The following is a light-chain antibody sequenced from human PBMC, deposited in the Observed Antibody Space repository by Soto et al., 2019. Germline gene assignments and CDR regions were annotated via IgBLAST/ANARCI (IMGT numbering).Light chain of an antibody. CDR3: QQYGTSPIT. CDR2: GAS. V-gene: IGKV3-20*01. J-gene: IGKJ5*01. CDR1: QSVSSTY. Sequence: EIVLTQSPGTLSLSPGERATLSCRASQSVSSTYLAWYQQRPGQAPRLLIYGASSRATGIPDRFSGSGSGTDFTLTISRLEPEDFAVYYCQQYGTSPITFGQGTRLEIE.